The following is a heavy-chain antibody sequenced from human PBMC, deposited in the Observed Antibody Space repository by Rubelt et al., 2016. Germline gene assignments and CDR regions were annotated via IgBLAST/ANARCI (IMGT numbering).Heavy chain of an antibody. CDR1: GFTYTYST. J-gene: IGHJ6*02. D-gene: IGHD5-24*01. Sequence: ASGFTYTYSTMTWVRQAPGKGLGWVSAISGNGGSTYYADSVRGRFTISRDNSRNTLYLQMNSLRAEDTAVYYCAKGGDGYNPGYYYYYGMDVWGQGTTVTVSS. V-gene: IGHV3-23*01. CDR3: AKGGDGYNPGYYYYYGMDV. CDR2: ISGNGGST.